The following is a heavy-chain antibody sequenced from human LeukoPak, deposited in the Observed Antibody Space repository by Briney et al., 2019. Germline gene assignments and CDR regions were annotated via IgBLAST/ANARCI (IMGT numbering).Heavy chain of an antibody. CDR3: ARGEGRYSYGYGAFDI. J-gene: IGHJ3*02. CDR2: ISGSGGTT. V-gene: IGHV3-23*01. D-gene: IGHD5-18*01. CDR1: GFTFSSYA. Sequence: GGSLRLSCAASGFTFSSYAMTWVRQAPGKGLEWVSGISGSGGTTCYADSVKGRFTISRDNSKNTLYLQMNSLRAEDTAVYYCARGEGRYSYGYGAFDIWGQGTMVTVSS.